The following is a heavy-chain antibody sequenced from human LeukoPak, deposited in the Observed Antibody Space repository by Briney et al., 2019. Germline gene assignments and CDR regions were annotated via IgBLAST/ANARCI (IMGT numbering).Heavy chain of an antibody. V-gene: IGHV4-39*01. CDR1: GGSISSSSYY. CDR2: IYYSGST. J-gene: IGHJ6*02. Sequence: PSETLSLPCTVSGGSISSSSYYWGWIRQPPGKGLEWIGSIYYSGSTYYNPSLKSRVTISVDTSKNQFSLKLSSVTAADTAVYYCARHTYASYYHGMDVWGQGTTVTVPS. CDR3: ARHTYASYYHGMDV. D-gene: IGHD4-17*01.